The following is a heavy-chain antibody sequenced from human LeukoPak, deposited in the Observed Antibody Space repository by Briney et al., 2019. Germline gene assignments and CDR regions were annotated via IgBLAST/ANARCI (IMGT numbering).Heavy chain of an antibody. CDR2: ISGSGGST. V-gene: IGHV3-23*01. Sequence: GGSLRLSCAASGFTFSSYAMSWVRQAPGKGLEWVSAISGSGGSTYYADSVKGRFTISRDNSKNTLYLQMNSLGAEDTAVYYCAKERVGRSYDSSGYFDYWGQGTLVTVSS. CDR1: GFTFSSYA. J-gene: IGHJ4*02. CDR3: AKERVGRSYDSSGYFDY. D-gene: IGHD3-22*01.